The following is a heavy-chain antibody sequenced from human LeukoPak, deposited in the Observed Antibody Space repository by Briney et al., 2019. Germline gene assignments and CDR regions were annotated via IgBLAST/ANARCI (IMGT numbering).Heavy chain of an antibody. J-gene: IGHJ4*02. CDR1: GFTFSSYG. D-gene: IGHD3-9*01. Sequence: GGSLRLSCAASGFTFSSYGMHWVRQAPGKGLEWVGRIKTTNEGGPTDYGEPAKGRFTISRDDSKSTLYLQMYSLKTEDTAVYYCTADLSDNAGYSFEYWGQGTLVTVSS. CDR3: TADLSDNAGYSFEY. CDR2: IKTTNEGGPT. V-gene: IGHV3-15*01.